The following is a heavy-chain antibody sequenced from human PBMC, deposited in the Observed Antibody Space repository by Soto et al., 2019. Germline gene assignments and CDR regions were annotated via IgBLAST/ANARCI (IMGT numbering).Heavy chain of an antibody. D-gene: IGHD5-12*01. Sequence: PGGSLRLSCAASVFTFSSYEMNWVRQAPGKGLEWVSYISSSGSTIYYADSVKGRFTISRDNAKNSLYLQMNSLRAEDTAVYYCARTGYSGSRNNYYYYYGMDVWGQGTTVTVSS. J-gene: IGHJ6*02. CDR1: VFTFSSYE. CDR2: ISSSGSTI. V-gene: IGHV3-48*03. CDR3: ARTGYSGSRNNYYYYYGMDV.